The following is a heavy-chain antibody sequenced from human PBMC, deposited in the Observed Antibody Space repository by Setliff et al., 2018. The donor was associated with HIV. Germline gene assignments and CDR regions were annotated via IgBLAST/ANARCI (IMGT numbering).Heavy chain of an antibody. D-gene: IGHD6-19*01. V-gene: IGHV1-46*01. CDR2: VNPTSGST. Sequence: ASVKVSCKASGYTFTNFYLHWVRQAPGQGLEWVGIVNPTSGSTTYAQTFQGRVIMTGDTYTSTVYMEVSSLRSEDTAVYYCARGREKQWPVLADCLFDFWGQGTLVTVSS. CDR1: GYTFTNFY. CDR3: ARGREKQWPVLADCLFDF. J-gene: IGHJ4*02.